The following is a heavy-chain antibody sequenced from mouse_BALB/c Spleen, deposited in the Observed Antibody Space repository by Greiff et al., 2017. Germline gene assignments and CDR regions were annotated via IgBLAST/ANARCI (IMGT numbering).Heavy chain of an antibody. V-gene: IGHV5-6-2*01. CDR3: ARQYGNYDAMDY. CDR1: GFTFSSYY. Sequence: EVNVVESGGGLVKLGGSLKLSCAASGFTFSSYYMSWVRQTPEKRLELVAAINSNGGSTYYPDTVKGRFTISRDNAKNTLYLQMSSLKSEDTALYYCARQYGNYDAMDYWGQGTSVTVSS. D-gene: IGHD2-1*01. J-gene: IGHJ4*01. CDR2: INSNGGST.